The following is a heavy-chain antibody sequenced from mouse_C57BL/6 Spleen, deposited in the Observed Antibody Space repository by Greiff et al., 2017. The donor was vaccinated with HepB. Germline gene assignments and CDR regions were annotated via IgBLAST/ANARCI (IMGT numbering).Heavy chain of an antibody. J-gene: IGHJ1*03. Sequence: QVQLQQSGAELVRPGTSVKVSCKASGYAFTNYLIEWVKQRPGQGLEWIGVINPGSGGTNYNEKFKGKATLTADKSSSTAYMQLSSLTSEDSAVYFFARSYWDVLYFAVWGTGTTVTVSS. CDR2: INPGSGGT. CDR1: GYAFTNYL. V-gene: IGHV1-54*01. CDR3: ARSYWDVLYFAV. D-gene: IGHD4-1*01.